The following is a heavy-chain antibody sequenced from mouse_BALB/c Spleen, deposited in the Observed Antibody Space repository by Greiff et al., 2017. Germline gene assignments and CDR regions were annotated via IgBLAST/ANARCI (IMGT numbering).Heavy chain of an antibody. CDR3: AREDAYYFDY. CDR2: INPSNGRT. J-gene: IGHJ2*01. Sequence: QVQLQQPGAELVKPGASVKLSCKASGYTFTSYWMHWVKQRPGQGLEWIGEINPSNGRTNYNEKFKSKATLTVDKSSSTAYMQLSSLTSEDSAVYYCAREDAYYFDYWGQGTTLTVSA. V-gene: IGHV1S81*02. CDR1: GYTFTSYW.